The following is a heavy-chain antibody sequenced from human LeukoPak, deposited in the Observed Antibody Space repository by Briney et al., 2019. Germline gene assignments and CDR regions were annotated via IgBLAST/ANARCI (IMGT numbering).Heavy chain of an antibody. J-gene: IGHJ6*02. D-gene: IGHD2-21*02. CDR3: ARGSPDIVVVTGNYGMDV. V-gene: IGHV3-48*04. Sequence: GGSLRLSCAASGFTFSSYSMNWVRQAPGKGLEWVSYISSSSSTIYYADSVKGRFTISRDNAKNSLYLQMNSLRAEDTAVYYCARGSPDIVVVTGNYGMDVWGQGTTVTVSS. CDR1: GFTFSSYS. CDR2: ISSSSSTI.